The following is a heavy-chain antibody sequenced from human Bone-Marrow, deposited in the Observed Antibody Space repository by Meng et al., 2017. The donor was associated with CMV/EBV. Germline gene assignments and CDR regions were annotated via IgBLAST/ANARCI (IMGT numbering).Heavy chain of an antibody. V-gene: IGHV4-39*01. J-gene: IGHJ4*02. CDR1: GGSISSSSYY. D-gene: IGHD1-26*01. CDR3: AADSGSYPGSDY. CDR2: IYYSGST. Sequence: SETLSLTCTVSGGSISSSSYYWGWIRQPPGKGLEWIGSIYYSGSTYYNPSLKSRVTISVDTSKNQFSLKLSSVTAADTAVYYCAADSGSYPGSDYWGQGTLATVPS.